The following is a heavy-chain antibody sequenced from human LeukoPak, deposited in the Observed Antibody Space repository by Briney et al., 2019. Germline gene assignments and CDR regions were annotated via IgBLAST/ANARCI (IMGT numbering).Heavy chain of an antibody. D-gene: IGHD3-22*01. V-gene: IGHV3-11*04. CDR1: GFTFSDYY. CDR2: ISSSGSTI. J-gene: IGHJ4*02. Sequence: PGGSLRLSCAASGFTFSDYYMSWIRQAPGKGLEWVSYISSSGSTIYYADSVKGRFTISRDNAKNSLYQQMNSLRAEDTAVYYCAKDLGSYYYDSSGYGWGGRADYWGQGTLVTVSS. CDR3: AKDLGSYYYDSSGYGWGGRADY.